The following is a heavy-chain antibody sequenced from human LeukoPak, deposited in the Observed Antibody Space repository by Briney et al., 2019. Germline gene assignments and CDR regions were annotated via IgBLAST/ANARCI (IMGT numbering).Heavy chain of an antibody. Sequence: PSETLSLTCTVSGYSISSGYYWGWIRQPPGKGLEWIGSIYHSGSTYYNPSLKSRVTISVDTSKNQFSLKLSSVTAADTAIYYCARLFSNYVVGWFDPWGQGTLVTVSS. CDR3: ARLFSNYVVGWFDP. V-gene: IGHV4-38-2*02. D-gene: IGHD4-11*01. CDR2: IYHSGST. J-gene: IGHJ5*02. CDR1: GYSISSGYY.